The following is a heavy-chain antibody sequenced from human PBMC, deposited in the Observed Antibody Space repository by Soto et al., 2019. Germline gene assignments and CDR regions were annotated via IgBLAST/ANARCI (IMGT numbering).Heavy chain of an antibody. V-gene: IGHV3-15*01. CDR3: TADYGGNPYD. Sequence: GESLRLSCVASGCTFNNAWMSWVRQAPGKGLEWVGRIKSKTDGGTTDYAAPVKGRFTISRDNSKNPLYLPMNSLKTEDTALYYCTADYGGNPYDCGQGTLVTVSS. CDR1: GCTFNNAW. D-gene: IGHD4-17*01. CDR2: IKSKTDGGTT. J-gene: IGHJ4*02.